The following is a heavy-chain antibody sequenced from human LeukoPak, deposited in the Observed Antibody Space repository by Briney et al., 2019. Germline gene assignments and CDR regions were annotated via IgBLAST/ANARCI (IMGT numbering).Heavy chain of an antibody. CDR2: ISYDGSNK. CDR1: GFTFSSYA. V-gene: IGHV3-30-3*01. CDR3: ARDLGAGYSYGWLDY. Sequence: GGSLRLSCAASGFTFSSYAMHWVRQAPGKGLEWVAVISYDGSNKYYADSVKGRFTISRDNSKNTLYLQVNSLRAEDTAVYYCARDLGAGYSYGWLDYWGQGTLVTVSS. D-gene: IGHD5-18*01. J-gene: IGHJ4*02.